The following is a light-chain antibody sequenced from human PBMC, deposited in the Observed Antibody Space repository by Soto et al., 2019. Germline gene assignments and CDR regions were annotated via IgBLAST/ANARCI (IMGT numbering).Light chain of an antibody. V-gene: IGLV1-40*01. Sequence: QSVLTQPHSVSGAPGQRVTISCTGSSSNIGAGYDVHWYQRLPGTAPKVLIYNNNNRPSGVPDRFSGSKSGTSASLAITGLQAEDEADYYCQSYDSSLSGSDVFGTGTKLTVL. J-gene: IGLJ1*01. CDR2: NNN. CDR3: QSYDSSLSGSDV. CDR1: SSNIGAGYD.